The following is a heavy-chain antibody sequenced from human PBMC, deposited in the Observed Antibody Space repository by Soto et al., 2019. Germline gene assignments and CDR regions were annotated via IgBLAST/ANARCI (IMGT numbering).Heavy chain of an antibody. D-gene: IGHD4-4*01. V-gene: IGHV4-34*01. CDR1: GGSFSGYY. J-gene: IGHJ5*02. Sequence: SETLSLTCAVYGGSFSGYYWSWIRQPPGKGLEWIGEINHSGSTNYNPSLKSRVTISVDTSKNQFSLKLSSVTAADTAVYYCARETTNWFDPWGQGTLVTVSS. CDR3: ARETTNWFDP. CDR2: INHSGST.